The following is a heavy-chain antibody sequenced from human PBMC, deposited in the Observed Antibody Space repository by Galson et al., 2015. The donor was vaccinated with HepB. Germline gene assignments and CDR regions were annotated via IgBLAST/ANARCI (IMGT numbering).Heavy chain of an antibody. J-gene: IGHJ2*01. D-gene: IGHD6-13*01. Sequence: SLRLSCAASGFTFSSYWVSWVRQAPGKGLEWVANIKQDGSEKYYVDSVKGRFTISRDNAKNSLYLQMNSLRAEGTAVYYCARWAAADMTSYWYFDLWGRGTLVTVSS. V-gene: IGHV3-7*01. CDR3: ARWAAADMTSYWYFDL. CDR2: IKQDGSEK. CDR1: GFTFSSYW.